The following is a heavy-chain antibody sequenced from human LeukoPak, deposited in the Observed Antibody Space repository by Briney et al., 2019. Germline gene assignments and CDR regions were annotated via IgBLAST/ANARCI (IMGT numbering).Heavy chain of an antibody. D-gene: IGHD3-10*01. J-gene: IGHJ4*02. V-gene: IGHV3-9*01. CDR3: AKGRYGSGLDY. CDR1: GFTFDDYA. Sequence: GGSLRLSCAASGFTFDDYAMHWVRQAPGKGLEWVSGISWNSGSIGYADSVKGRFTISSDNAKNSLYLQMNSLRAEDTALYYCAKGRYGSGLDYWGQGTLVTVSS. CDR2: ISWNSGSI.